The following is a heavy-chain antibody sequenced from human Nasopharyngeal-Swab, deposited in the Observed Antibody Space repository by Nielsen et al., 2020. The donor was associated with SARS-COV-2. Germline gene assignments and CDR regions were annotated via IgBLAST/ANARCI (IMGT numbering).Heavy chain of an antibody. Sequence: GESLKISCAASGFTFSSYAMSWVRQAPGKGLEWVSAISGSGGSTYYADSVKGRFTISRDNSKNTLYLQMNSLKTEDTAVYYCTSQYYDFWSGHFDYWGQGTLVTVSS. J-gene: IGHJ4*02. D-gene: IGHD3-3*01. CDR2: ISGSGGST. CDR3: TSQYYDFWSGHFDY. CDR1: GFTFSSYA. V-gene: IGHV3-23*01.